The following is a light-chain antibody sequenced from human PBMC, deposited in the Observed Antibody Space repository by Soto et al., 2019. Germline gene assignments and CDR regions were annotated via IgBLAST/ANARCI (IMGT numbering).Light chain of an antibody. Sequence: QAVVTQPPSVAGTPGQRVSISCTGTSSNLGAGYDVHWYQQLPGAAPRLLIFGNNVRPSGVPDRFSGSKSGTSASLAITGLQAEDEAIYLCQSYDGSLATSIFGAGTKVTVL. CDR2: GNN. J-gene: IGLJ2*01. CDR3: QSYDGSLATSI. CDR1: SSNLGAGYD. V-gene: IGLV1-40*01.